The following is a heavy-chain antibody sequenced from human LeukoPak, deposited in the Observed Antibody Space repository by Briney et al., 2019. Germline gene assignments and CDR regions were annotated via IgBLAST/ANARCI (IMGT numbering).Heavy chain of an antibody. CDR2: INSDGSST. J-gene: IGHJ4*02. Sequence: GGSLRLSCAASGFTFSSYWMHWVRQAPGKGLVWVSRINSDGSSTSYADSVKGRFTISRDNAKNTLYLQMNSLRAEDTAVYYCAREGAIVVGHFDYWGQGTLVTVSS. CDR3: AREGAIVVGHFDY. V-gene: IGHV3-74*01. CDR1: GFTFSSYW. D-gene: IGHD3-22*01.